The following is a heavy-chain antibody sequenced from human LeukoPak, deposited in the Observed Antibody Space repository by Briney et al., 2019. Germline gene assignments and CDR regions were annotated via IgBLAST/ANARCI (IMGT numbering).Heavy chain of an antibody. J-gene: IGHJ4*02. D-gene: IGHD6-19*01. CDR3: AKDVAPDSGWDLDY. Sequence: GGSLRLSCAVSGLTFSTYSMTWVRQGPGKGLEWVSSIYNSGAKIFYADSVKGRFTISRDNSNNMLYLQMNSRRVEDTAVYYCAKDVAPDSGWDLDYWGQGTLVTVSS. V-gene: IGHV3-23*01. CDR1: GLTFSTYS. CDR2: IYNSGAKI.